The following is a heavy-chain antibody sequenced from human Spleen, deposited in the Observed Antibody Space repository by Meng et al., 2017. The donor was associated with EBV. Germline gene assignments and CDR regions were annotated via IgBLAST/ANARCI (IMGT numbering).Heavy chain of an antibody. CDR3: AHKREKLLYYFDS. D-gene: IGHD3-10*01. V-gene: IGHV2-5*02. Sequence: QITLKHSLPSLKTHTQTGTLTSTFSGFSLSTEGVAVGWIRQPPGKALEWLAVIYWDDDRRYNPSLKSRLTITKDTSKNQVVLTMANLDPVDTATYYCAHKREKLLYYFDSWGPGTLVTVSS. CDR1: GFSLSTEGVA. CDR2: IYWDDDR. J-gene: IGHJ4*02.